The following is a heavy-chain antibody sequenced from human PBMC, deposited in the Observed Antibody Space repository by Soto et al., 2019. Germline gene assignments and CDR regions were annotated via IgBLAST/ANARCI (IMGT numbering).Heavy chain of an antibody. J-gene: IGHJ5*02. V-gene: IGHV4-34*01. D-gene: IGHD3-3*01. CDR2: INHTGGT. CDR3: ATRITVFGLLIPPFDP. Sequence: SETLSLTCAVYGGSVNGYYWNWIRQPPGKGLEWIGEINHTGGTHYNPSPRSRVTISVDTYKNQFSLRLSAVTAADTAIYYCATRITVFGLLIPPFDPWGQGTQVTVSS. CDR1: GGSVNGYY.